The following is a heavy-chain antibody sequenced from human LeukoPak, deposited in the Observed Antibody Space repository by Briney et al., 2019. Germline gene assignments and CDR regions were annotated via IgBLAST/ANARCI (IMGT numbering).Heavy chain of an antibody. D-gene: IGHD3-10*01. CDR3: ARSSYGSGRYGPQFDY. V-gene: IGHV4-59*01. CDR1: GGSISSYY. Sequence: SETLSLTCTVSGGSISSYYWSWIRQPPGKGLEWIGYIYYSGSTNYHPSLKSRVTITVDTSKNQFPLKLSSVTAADTAVYYCARSSYGSGRYGPQFDYWGQGTLVTVSS. J-gene: IGHJ4*02. CDR2: IYYSGST.